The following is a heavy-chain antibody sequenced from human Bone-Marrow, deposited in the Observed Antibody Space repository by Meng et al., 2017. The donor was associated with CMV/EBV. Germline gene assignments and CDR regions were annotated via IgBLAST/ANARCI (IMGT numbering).Heavy chain of an antibody. J-gene: IGHJ4*02. CDR2: MNPNSGHT. D-gene: IGHD3-3*01. CDR3: ARGGGTVRFLEWLNY. Sequence: ASVKVSCKASGYTFTSYYMHWVRQAPGQGLEWMGWMNPNSGHTGYAQKFQGRVTMTRDTSISTAYMELTSLKSEDTALYYCARGGGTVRFLEWLNYWGQGTLVTVSS. V-gene: IGHV1-8*02. CDR1: GYTFTSYY.